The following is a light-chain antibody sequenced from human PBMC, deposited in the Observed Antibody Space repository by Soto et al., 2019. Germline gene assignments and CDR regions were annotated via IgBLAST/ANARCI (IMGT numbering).Light chain of an antibody. V-gene: IGKV3-20*01. Sequence: EIVIAPSPATLSVSPGARATLSCRASQSAGRTYVAWYQQKPGQAPRLLIHGISNRASGIPDRFSGSGSGTDFTLTISRLEPEDFALYYCQQYVTSAITFGQGTRLEIK. CDR2: GIS. CDR1: QSAGRTY. J-gene: IGKJ5*01. CDR3: QQYVTSAIT.